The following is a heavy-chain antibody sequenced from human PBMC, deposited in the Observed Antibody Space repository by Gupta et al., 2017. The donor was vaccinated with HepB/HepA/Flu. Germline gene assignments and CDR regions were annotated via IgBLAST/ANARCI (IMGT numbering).Heavy chain of an antibody. Sequence: QVQLVQSGAEVKKPGSSVKVPCKASGGTFSSYAISWVRRAPGQGLEWMGGIIPIFGTANYAQKFQGRVTITADKSTSTAYMELSSLRSEDTAVYYCARLGAWDFGVPRTNPPHVGYYYYMDVWCKGPTVTVSS. D-gene: IGHD3-3*01. CDR1: GGTFSSYA. CDR2: IIPIFGTA. V-gene: IGHV1-69*06. CDR3: ARLGAWDFGVPRTNPPHVGYYYYMDV. J-gene: IGHJ6*03.